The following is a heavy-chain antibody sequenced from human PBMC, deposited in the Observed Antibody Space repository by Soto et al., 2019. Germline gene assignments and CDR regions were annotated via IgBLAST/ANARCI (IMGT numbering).Heavy chain of an antibody. CDR1: GYTFTGYY. CDR2: INPNSGGT. V-gene: IGHV1-2*04. D-gene: IGHD3-16*01. CDR3: ARDLTIGGSYDYYYGMDV. Sequence: GASVKVSCKASGYTFTGYYMHWVRQAPGQGLEWMGWINPNSGGTNYAQKFQGWVTMTRDTSISTAYMELSRLRSDDTAVYYCARDLTIGGSYDYYYGMDVWGQGTTVTVSS. J-gene: IGHJ6*02.